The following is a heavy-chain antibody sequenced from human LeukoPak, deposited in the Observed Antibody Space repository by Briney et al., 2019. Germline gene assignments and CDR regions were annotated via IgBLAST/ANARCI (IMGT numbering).Heavy chain of an antibody. CDR1: GFTFSSYG. CDR2: ISGSGGST. Sequence: GGSLRLSCAASGFTFSSYGMHWVRQAPGKGLEWVPAISGSGGSTYYADSVKGRFTISRDNSKNTLYLQMNSLRAEDTAVYYCAKDKQQLVNNWFDPWGQGTLVTVSS. D-gene: IGHD6-13*01. J-gene: IGHJ5*02. CDR3: AKDKQQLVNNWFDP. V-gene: IGHV3-23*01.